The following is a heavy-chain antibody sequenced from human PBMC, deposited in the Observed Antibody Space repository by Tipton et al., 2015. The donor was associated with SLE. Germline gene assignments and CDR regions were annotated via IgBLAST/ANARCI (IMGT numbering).Heavy chain of an antibody. CDR1: GFTFSNYA. V-gene: IGHV3-23*03. Sequence: GSLRLSCTASGFTFSNYAMSWVRQAPGQGLEWVSVIYTGGDTFYVDSVKGRFSFSRHNSKNTTYLQMNNLRTEDTAIYYCAKGYGPSPSFLAPWGQGPLVPVSS. J-gene: IGHJ5*02. CDR2: IYTGGDT. CDR3: AKGYGPSPSFLAP. D-gene: IGHD4-17*01.